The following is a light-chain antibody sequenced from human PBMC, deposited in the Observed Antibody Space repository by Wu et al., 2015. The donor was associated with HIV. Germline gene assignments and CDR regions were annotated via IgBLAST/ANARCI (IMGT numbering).Light chain of an antibody. J-gene: IGKJ5*01. CDR2: AAS. CDR3: QQYGSSIT. CDR1: QSVSSTY. V-gene: IGKV3-20*01. Sequence: EIVLTQSPDTLSLSPGERATLSCRASQSVSSTYLAWYQQKPGHPPRLLIYAASRRATGIPDRFSGSGSGTDFSLTISRLEPEDFAVYYCQQYGSSITFGQGTRLEIK.